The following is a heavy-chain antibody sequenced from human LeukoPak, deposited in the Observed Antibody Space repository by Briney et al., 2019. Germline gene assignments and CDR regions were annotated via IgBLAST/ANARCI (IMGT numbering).Heavy chain of an antibody. J-gene: IGHJ4*02. CDR3: ARGHYYFDY. CDR1: GYSFTSYW. Sequence: GESLKISCQGSGYSFTSYWIAWVRQMHGKGLECMGIIYPGGSVTKYSPSFQGQVTISADKSISTAYLQWSSLKASDTAMYYCARGHYYFDYWGQGTLVTVSS. CDR2: IYPGGSVT. V-gene: IGHV5-51*01.